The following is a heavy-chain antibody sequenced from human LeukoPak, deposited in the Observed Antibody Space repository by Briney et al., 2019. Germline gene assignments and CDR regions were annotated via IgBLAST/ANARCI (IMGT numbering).Heavy chain of an antibody. CDR2: HSHSGSA. CDR3: ARDPSYEGSDAFDI. CDR1: GASINSDTYY. Sequence: SETLSLTCTVSGASINSDTYYWGWIRQPPGKGLEWIGTHSHSGSAYYNPSLRCRITMSLDTSENQLSLKLYSVTAADTAVYYCARDPSYEGSDAFDIWGQGTMVTVSS. V-gene: IGHV4-39*07. D-gene: IGHD1-26*01. J-gene: IGHJ3*02.